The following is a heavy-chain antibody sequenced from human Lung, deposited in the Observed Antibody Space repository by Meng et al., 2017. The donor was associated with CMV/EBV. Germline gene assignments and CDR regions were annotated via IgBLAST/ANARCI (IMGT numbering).Heavy chain of an antibody. D-gene: IGHD3-22*01. CDR2: ISSSGTTI. CDR3: ARERADYDDTKQTLDY. Sequence: GGSLRLXXAASGFTFSDYYMSWIRQAPGKGLEWVSYISSSGTTIYYADSVKGRFTISRDNAKNSLYLQMNSLRDEDTAVYYCARERADYDDTKQTLDYWGQGXLVTVSS. J-gene: IGHJ4*02. V-gene: IGHV3-11*01. CDR1: GFTFSDYY.